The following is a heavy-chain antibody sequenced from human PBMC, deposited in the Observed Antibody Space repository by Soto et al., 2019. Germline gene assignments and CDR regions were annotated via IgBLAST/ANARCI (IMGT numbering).Heavy chain of an antibody. D-gene: IGHD6-6*01. CDR2: INHSGST. Sequence: LSETLSLTCAVYGGSFSGYYWTWIRQPPGTGLEWIGEINHSGSTNYNPSLESRVAISLDTSRSQFSLTLHSVTAADTAIYYCARDRHNNFFDPWGQGTLVTVSS. CDR3: ARDRHNNFFDP. J-gene: IGHJ5*02. CDR1: GGSFSGYY. V-gene: IGHV4-34*09.